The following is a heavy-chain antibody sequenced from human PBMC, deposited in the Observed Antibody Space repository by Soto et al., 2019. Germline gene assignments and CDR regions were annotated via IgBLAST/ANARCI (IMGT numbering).Heavy chain of an antibody. D-gene: IGHD5-12*01. CDR3: ASTRLVATSVWY. CDR2: ISYSGNT. V-gene: IGHV4-39*01. J-gene: IGHJ4*02. CDR1: GDSISSSSYH. Sequence: PSETLSLTCSVSGDSISSSSYHWGWIRQPPGKGLEWIGTISYSGNTYYKSSLKSRVTISVDTSKNQFSLKLGSVTAADTAVYYCASTRLVATSVWYWGQGTLVTVSS.